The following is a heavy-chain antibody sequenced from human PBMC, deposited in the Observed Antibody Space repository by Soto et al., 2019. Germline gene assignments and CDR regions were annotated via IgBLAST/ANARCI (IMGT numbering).Heavy chain of an antibody. CDR2: MYHTGNA. CDR3: ARERTSSGYYFDYSLDY. V-gene: IGHV4-59*01. D-gene: IGHD3-22*01. CDR1: GGSLSGYY. Sequence: ASETLSLTCSVSGGSLSGYYWSWIRQPPGKGLEYIAYMYHTGNAKYNPSLQSRVTLSVDTSKNQFSLRLASVTAADTAVYYCARERTSSGYYFDYSLDYWGQGTRVTVAS. J-gene: IGHJ4*02.